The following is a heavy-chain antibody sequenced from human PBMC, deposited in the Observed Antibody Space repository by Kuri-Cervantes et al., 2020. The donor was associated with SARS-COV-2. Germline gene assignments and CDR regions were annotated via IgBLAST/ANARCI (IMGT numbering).Heavy chain of an antibody. CDR1: GFTFSSYG. V-gene: IGHV3-30*03. D-gene: IGHD5-18*01. Sequence: GESLKISCTASGFTFSSYGMHWVRQAPGKGLEWVAVISYDGSNKYYADSVKGRFTISRDNSKNTLYLQMNSLRAEDTAVYYCAGSASFDYWGQGTLVTVSS. CDR3: AGSASFDY. J-gene: IGHJ4*02. CDR2: ISYDGSNK.